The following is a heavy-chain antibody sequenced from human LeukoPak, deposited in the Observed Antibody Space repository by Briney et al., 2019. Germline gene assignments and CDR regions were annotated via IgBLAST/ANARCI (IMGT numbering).Heavy chain of an antibody. CDR2: INPNSGGT. V-gene: IGHV1-2*02. CDR3: ARDLLFNWFDP. CDR1: GYIFSDYY. J-gene: IGHJ5*02. Sequence: ASVKVSCKASGYIFSDYYMHWVRQAPGQGLDWMGWINPNSGGTNYAQKFQGRVTMTRDTSISTAYMELSSLRSDDTAVYYCARDLLFNWFDPWGQGTLVTVSS. D-gene: IGHD3-10*01.